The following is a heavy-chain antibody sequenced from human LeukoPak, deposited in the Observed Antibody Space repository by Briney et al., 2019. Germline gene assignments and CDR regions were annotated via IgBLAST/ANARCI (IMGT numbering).Heavy chain of an antibody. CDR3: TKGPQGRFGGFIDY. V-gene: IGHV3-23*01. CDR1: GFTFSNYA. J-gene: IGHJ4*02. D-gene: IGHD3-10*01. CDR2: ISNGGGNT. Sequence: GGSLRVSCAASGFTFSNYAMSWVRQAPGEGLEWVSGISNGGGNTNNADSVKGRFTISRDNSKNTLYLQMNSLRAEDTAVYYCTKGPQGRFGGFIDYWGQGTLVTVSS.